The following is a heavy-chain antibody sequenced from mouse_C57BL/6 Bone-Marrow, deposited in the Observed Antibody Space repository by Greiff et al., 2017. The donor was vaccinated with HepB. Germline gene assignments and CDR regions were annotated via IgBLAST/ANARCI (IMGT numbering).Heavy chain of an antibody. Sequence: QVQLQQPGAELVKPGASVKMSCKASGYTFTSYWITWVKQRPRQGLEWIGDIYPGSGSTNYNEKFKSKATLTVDTSSSTAYMQLSSLTSEDSAVYYCARERYYYGSSFYWYFDVWGTGTTVTVSS. CDR1: GYTFTSYW. D-gene: IGHD1-1*01. CDR2: IYPGSGST. CDR3: ARERYYYGSSFYWYFDV. V-gene: IGHV1-55*01. J-gene: IGHJ1*03.